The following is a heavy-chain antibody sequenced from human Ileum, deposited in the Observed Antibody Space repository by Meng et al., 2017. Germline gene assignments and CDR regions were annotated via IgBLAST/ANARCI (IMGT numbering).Heavy chain of an antibody. V-gene: IGHV4-34*01. Sequence: HVQLLQGGAGLLKPSEALSLTCAVSGGSFSGYYWTWIRQSPGKGLEWIGEINRGGNTNYNPSLKSRITMSVDTSKNQFFLNLTSVTPADTAVYYCARAWSSSWSFLDFWGQGGLVTVSS. D-gene: IGHD6-13*01. CDR2: INRGGNT. CDR1: GGSFSGYY. CDR3: ARAWSSSWSFLDF. J-gene: IGHJ4*02.